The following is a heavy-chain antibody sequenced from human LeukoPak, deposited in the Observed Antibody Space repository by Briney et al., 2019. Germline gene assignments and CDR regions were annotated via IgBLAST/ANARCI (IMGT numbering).Heavy chain of an antibody. J-gene: IGHJ4*02. D-gene: IGHD6-19*01. CDR2: ISYDGSNK. CDR1: GFTFSSYG. V-gene: IGHV3-30*03. CDR3: ARAMYSSGRTLDY. Sequence: GRSLRLSCAASGFTFSSYGIHWVRQAPGKGLEWVAVISYDGSNKYYVDSVKGRFAISRDNSKNTLYLEMNSLRVEDTAVYYCARAMYSSGRTLDYWGQGTLVTVSS.